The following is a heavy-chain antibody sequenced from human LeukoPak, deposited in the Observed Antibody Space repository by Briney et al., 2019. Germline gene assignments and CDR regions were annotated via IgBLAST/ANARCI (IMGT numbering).Heavy chain of an antibody. CDR1: GFTFDDYA. V-gene: IGHV3-9*01. CDR3: AKGGGSSSLGYYFDY. CDR2: ISWNSGTV. J-gene: IGHJ4*02. Sequence: PGGSLRLSCAASGFTFDDYAMHWVRQAPGKGLEWVSGISWNSGTVGFADSVRGRFTISRDNAKNSLYLQMNSLRAEDTALYYCAKGGGSSSLGYYFDYWGQGTLVTVPS. D-gene: IGHD1-26*01.